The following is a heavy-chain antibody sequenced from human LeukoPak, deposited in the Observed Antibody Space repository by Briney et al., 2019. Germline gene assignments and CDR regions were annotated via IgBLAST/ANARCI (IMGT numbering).Heavy chain of an antibody. CDR3: ARDPTAYCSGVSCYSGALDY. CDR2: ISGYNVNI. Sequence: ASVKVSCKASGYTFTNYGISWVRQAPGQGLEWMGWISGYNVNINYAQKLQGRVTMTTDTSTSTAYMELRSLRSDDTAVYYCARDPTAYCSGVSCYSGALDYWGQGTLVTVSS. CDR1: GYTFTNYG. V-gene: IGHV1-18*01. J-gene: IGHJ4*02. D-gene: IGHD2-15*01.